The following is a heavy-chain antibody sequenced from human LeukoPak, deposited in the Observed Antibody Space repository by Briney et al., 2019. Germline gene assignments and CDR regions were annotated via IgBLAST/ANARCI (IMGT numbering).Heavy chain of an antibody. Sequence: GASVKVSCKASGYTFTSYDINWVRQATGQGLEWMGWMNPNNGNTGYAQKFQGRVTITRNTSISTAYMELSSLRSEDTAVYYCARLSRDWFDPWGQGTLVTVSS. CDR3: ARLSRDWFDP. D-gene: IGHD3-10*01. V-gene: IGHV1-8*03. CDR2: MNPNNGNT. J-gene: IGHJ5*02. CDR1: GYTFTSYD.